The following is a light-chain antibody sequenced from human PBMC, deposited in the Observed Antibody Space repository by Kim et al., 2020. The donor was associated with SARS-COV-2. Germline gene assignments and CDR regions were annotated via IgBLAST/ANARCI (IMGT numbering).Light chain of an antibody. Sequence: RQRVTISCSGSNSNIGNNGVNWYQHLPGQPPKLLIFYDDLLPSGVSDRFSGSKSGTSASLAISGLQSEDEATYYCAAWDDSLNGVVFGAGTKLTVL. CDR2: YDD. J-gene: IGLJ2*01. CDR3: AAWDDSLNGVV. CDR1: NSNIGNNG. V-gene: IGLV1-36*01.